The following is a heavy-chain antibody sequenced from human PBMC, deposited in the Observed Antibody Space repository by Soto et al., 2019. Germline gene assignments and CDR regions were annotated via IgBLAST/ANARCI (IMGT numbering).Heavy chain of an antibody. CDR3: TRRYSPSGCSRTSSCQRMDV. CDR2: IYYSGST. V-gene: IGHV4-39*01. CDR1: GDSISNSPYY. J-gene: IGHJ6*02. Sequence: SETLSLTCTVSGDSISNSPYYWGWIRQPPGKGLEWIGSIYYSGSTYSNPSLKSRVDISVDTSKNQFSLKLTSVTAADTAVYYCTRRYSPSGCSRTSSCQRMDVWGQGTTVTVSS. D-gene: IGHD2-2*01.